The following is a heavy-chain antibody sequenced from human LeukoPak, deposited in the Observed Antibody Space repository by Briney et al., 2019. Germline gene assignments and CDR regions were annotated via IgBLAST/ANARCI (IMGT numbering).Heavy chain of an antibody. Sequence: GGSLRLSCAASGFTFSSYAMSWVRQAPGKGLEWVSAISGSGGSTYYADSVKGRFTVSRDNSKNTQYLQMNSLRAEDTAVYYCAKYTTYYYDSSGYYLDYWGQGTLVTVSS. J-gene: IGHJ4*02. CDR1: GFTFSSYA. CDR2: ISGSGGST. V-gene: IGHV3-23*01. D-gene: IGHD3-22*01. CDR3: AKYTTYYYDSSGYYLDY.